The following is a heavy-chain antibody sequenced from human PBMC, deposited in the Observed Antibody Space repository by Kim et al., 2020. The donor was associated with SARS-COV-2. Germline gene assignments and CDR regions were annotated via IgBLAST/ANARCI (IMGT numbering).Heavy chain of an antibody. CDR3: TKARGLTAGASND. D-gene: IGHD6-13*01. Sequence: GGSLRLSCVASGFIFTNYAMTWVRQAPGKGLEWVSGINSGDNSTYYADSVKGRFTITRDNSKNTLFLQMNSLRVEDTAIYYCTKARGLTAGASNDWGQGTMVAVSS. J-gene: IGHJ4*01. CDR2: INSGDNST. CDR1: GFIFTNYA. V-gene: IGHV3-23*01.